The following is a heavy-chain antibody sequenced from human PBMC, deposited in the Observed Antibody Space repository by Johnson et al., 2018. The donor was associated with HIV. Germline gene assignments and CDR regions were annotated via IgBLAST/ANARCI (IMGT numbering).Heavy chain of an antibody. CDR1: GFTVSSNY. V-gene: IGHV3-66*03. D-gene: IGHD5-18*01. CDR3: ARDGYSYGDAFDI. J-gene: IGHJ3*02. Sequence: EVQLVESGGGLIQPGGSLRLSCAASGFTVSSNYMSWVRQAPGKGLEWVSVIYSGGSTYYADSVKGRFTISRDNSKNTLYLQMDSLRAEDTAVYYCARDGYSYGDAFDIWGEGTMVTVSS. CDR2: IYSGGST.